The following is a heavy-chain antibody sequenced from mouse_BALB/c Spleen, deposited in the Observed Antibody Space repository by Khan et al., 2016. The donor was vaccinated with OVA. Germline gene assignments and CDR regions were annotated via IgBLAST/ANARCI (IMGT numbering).Heavy chain of an antibody. CDR1: GYSITSDYA. J-gene: IGHJ3*01. V-gene: IGHV3-2*02. D-gene: IGHD2-1*01. CDR3: ARSGNYLSWFAY. CDR2: ISYSGST. Sequence: VQLKQSGPGLVKPSQSLSLTCTVTGYSITSDYAWNWIRQFPGNKLEWMGYISYSGSTSYNPSLQSRISITRDTSKNQFFLQLNSVTTEDTATXYCARSGNYLSWFAYWGQGTLVTVSA.